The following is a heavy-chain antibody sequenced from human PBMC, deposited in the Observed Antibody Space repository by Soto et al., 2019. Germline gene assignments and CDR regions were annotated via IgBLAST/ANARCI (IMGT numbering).Heavy chain of an antibody. CDR2: IYYTGST. V-gene: IGHV4-31*03. Sequence: QVQLQESGPGLVKPSQTLSLTCTVSGGSISSGGYYWTWIRQHPGKGLEWIGYIYYTGSTYYNPALKSRVTISVDTSKNQFSLKLRSVTAADTAGYYWARRMGNHFDPWGQGTLVTVAS. CDR3: ARRMGNHFDP. D-gene: IGHD7-27*01. J-gene: IGHJ5*02. CDR1: GGSISSGGYY.